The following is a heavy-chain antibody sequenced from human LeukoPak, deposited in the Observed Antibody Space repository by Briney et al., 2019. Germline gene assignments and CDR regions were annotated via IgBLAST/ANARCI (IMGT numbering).Heavy chain of an antibody. CDR2: MNIIGSDT. V-gene: IGHV3-64D*09. D-gene: IGHD2-15*01. J-gene: IGHJ4*02. Sequence: PGGTLRLSCSASGFTFSGYSMHWVRQAPGLGLEYVSTMNIIGSDTTYADSVKGRFTTLSDNSTKTLYLQMSSLRAEDTAVYYCARWYLAGATVYWGEGTLVTVSS. CDR3: ARWYLAGATVY. CDR1: GFTFSGYS.